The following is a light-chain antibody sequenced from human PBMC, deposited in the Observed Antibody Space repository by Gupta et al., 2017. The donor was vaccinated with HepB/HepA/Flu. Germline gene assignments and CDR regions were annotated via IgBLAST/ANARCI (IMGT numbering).Light chain of an antibody. CDR3: MQNLQTVT. J-gene: IGKJ4*01. CDR2: WGS. V-gene: IGKV2-28*01. Sequence: DIVMTQSPLSLPVTPGEPASMSCRSSQSLLHSNGYHNLDWYLQKPGQSPQLLIYWGSNRAPGVPDRFSGSVSGTDFTLKSSRVEDEDVGVYYCMQNLQTVTFGGGTKVEI. CDR1: QSLLHSNGYHN.